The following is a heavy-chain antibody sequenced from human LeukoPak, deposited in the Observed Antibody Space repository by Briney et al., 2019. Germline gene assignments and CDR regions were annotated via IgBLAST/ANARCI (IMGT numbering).Heavy chain of an antibody. V-gene: IGHV4-59*01. D-gene: IGHD3-3*01. CDR3: AGKDFWSGYSVNY. Sequence: PSETLSLTCTVSGGSISSYYWSWIRQPPGKGLEWIGYIYYSGSTNYNPSLKSRVTISVDTSKNQLSLKLSSVTAADTAVYYCAGKDFWSGYSVNYWGQGTLVTVSS. CDR2: IYYSGST. CDR1: GGSISSYY. J-gene: IGHJ4*02.